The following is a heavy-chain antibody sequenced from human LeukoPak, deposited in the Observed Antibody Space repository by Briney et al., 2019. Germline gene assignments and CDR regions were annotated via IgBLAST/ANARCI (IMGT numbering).Heavy chain of an antibody. CDR3: AKGVVAATHSYGMDV. J-gene: IGHJ6*02. CDR1: GFTFSSYA. Sequence: GGSLRLSCAASGFTFSSYAMTWVRQAPGKGLEWVSTLSDSDGRTYYADSVKGRFTISRDNSKNTLHLQMNSLRADDTAVYYCAKGVVAATHSYGMDVWGQGTTVTVSS. D-gene: IGHD2-15*01. V-gene: IGHV3-23*01. CDR2: LSDSDGRT.